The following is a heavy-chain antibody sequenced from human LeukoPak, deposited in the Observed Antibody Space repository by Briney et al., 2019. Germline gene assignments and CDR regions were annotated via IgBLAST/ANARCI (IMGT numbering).Heavy chain of an antibody. CDR1: GYSFTDYF. D-gene: IGHD5-12*01. CDR3: ACRVASTGFDS. J-gene: IGHJ4*02. Sequence: GASVKVSCEASGYSFTDYFMHWVRQAPGQGPEWMGWINPNSGDRKYAQNFQGRVTMTLDTSTSTAHMELTRLTSDDTAVYYCACRVASTGFDSWGQGTLVTVSS. CDR2: INPNSGDR. V-gene: IGHV1-2*02.